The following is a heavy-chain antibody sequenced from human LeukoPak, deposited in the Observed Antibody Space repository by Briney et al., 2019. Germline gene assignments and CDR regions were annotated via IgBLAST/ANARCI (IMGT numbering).Heavy chain of an antibody. CDR1: GFTFSRHG. CDR2: IYSGGST. J-gene: IGHJ4*02. D-gene: IGHD1-26*01. Sequence: QAGGSLRLSCAPSGFTFSRHGMHWVRQAPGKGLEWVSVIYSGGSTFYADSVKGRFTISRDNSKNTLFLQMHSLRAEDTAVYYCARGAIFVGGVGAQDYWGQGTLVTVSS. V-gene: IGHV3-53*01. CDR3: ARGAIFVGGVGAQDY.